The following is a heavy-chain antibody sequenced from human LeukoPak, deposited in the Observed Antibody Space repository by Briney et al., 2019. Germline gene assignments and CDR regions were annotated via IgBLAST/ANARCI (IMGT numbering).Heavy chain of an antibody. CDR2: IIPIFGTA. CDR1: GGTFSSYA. D-gene: IGHD3-22*01. V-gene: IGHV1-69*13. CDR3: ASHPLPPYYYDSSGSHFDY. J-gene: IGHJ4*02. Sequence: SVKVSCKASGGTFSSYAISWVRQAPGQGLEWMGGIIPIFGTANYAQKFQGRVTITADESTSTAYMELSSLRSEDTDVYYCASHPLPPYYYDSSGSHFDYWGQGTLVTVSS.